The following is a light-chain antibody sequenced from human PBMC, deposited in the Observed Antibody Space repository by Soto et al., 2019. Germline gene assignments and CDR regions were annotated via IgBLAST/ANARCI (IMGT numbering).Light chain of an antibody. CDR1: GSNIGAGYD. V-gene: IGLV1-40*01. CDR2: DTT. Sequence: QSVLTQPPSVSGAPGLRVTISCTGSGSNIGAGYDVRWYQQLPGTAPKLLIYDTTNRPSGVPDRFSGSKSGTSVSLAITGLQAEDEAAYYRQSYDSTLNGWVFGGGTKLTVL. CDR3: QSYDSTLNGWV. J-gene: IGLJ3*02.